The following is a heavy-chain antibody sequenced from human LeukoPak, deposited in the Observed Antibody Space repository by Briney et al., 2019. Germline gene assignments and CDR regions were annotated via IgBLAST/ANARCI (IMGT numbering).Heavy chain of an antibody. CDR2: IYFNGYT. CDR1: GGSISNSDYY. J-gene: IGHJ4*02. D-gene: IGHD4-17*01. Sequence: SETLSLTCTVSGGSISNSDYYWSWIRQSRGKGLEWVGYIYFNGYTYYSPSLRSRLAISIDTSKNHFSLNLTSVTAADTAVYYCARVANGDYFDFWGQGTLVTVSS. V-gene: IGHV4-30-4*01. CDR3: ARVANGDYFDF.